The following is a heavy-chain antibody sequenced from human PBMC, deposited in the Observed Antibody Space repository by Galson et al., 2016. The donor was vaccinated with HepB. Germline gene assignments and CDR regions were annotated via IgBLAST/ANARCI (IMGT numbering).Heavy chain of an antibody. Sequence: SLRLSCAASGFTISSHYMSWVRQAPGKGLEWVSTIYSDGSTYYAGSVKGRFTISRDNSKNTLYLQMNSLRAEDTALYYCARGRGYSGYASYYGMDVWGQGTMITVSS. CDR2: IYSDGST. CDR3: ARGRGYSGYASYYGMDV. V-gene: IGHV3-53*01. CDR1: GFTISSHY. J-gene: IGHJ6*02. D-gene: IGHD5-12*01.